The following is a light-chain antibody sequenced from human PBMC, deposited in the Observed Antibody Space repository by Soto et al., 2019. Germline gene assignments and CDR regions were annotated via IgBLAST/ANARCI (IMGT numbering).Light chain of an antibody. CDR1: QDIRND. CDR3: LQDYNYPRT. CDR2: AAS. Sequence: AIQMTQSPSSLSASVGDRVTITCRASQDIRNDLGWYQQKPGKAPKILINAASRLQGGVPSRFRGSGSGTDFTLTISSLQPEDFATYYCLQDYNYPRTFGQGTKVEIK. J-gene: IGKJ1*01. V-gene: IGKV1-6*02.